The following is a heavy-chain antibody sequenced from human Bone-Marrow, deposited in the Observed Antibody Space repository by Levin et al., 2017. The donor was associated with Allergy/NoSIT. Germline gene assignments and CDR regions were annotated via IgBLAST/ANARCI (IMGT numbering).Heavy chain of an antibody. V-gene: IGHV3-30*03. CDR3: ASAGAAFVLKNWFDF. J-gene: IGHJ5*01. CDR2: VSYDGSTE. D-gene: IGHD2-15*01. CDR1: GFRFSSSG. Sequence: LSLTCAAAGFRFSSSGMHWVRQAPGKGLEWVAVVSYDGSTEYYADSVKGRFSISRDNSKNTLYLQMNSLRAEDTALYYCASAGAAFVLKNWFDFWGQGTLVTVSS.